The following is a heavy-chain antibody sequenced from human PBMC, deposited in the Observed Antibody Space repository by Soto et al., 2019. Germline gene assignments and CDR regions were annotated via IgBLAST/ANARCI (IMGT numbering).Heavy chain of an antibody. D-gene: IGHD4-17*01. CDR2: IIPILGIA. J-gene: IGHJ4*02. Sequence: QVQLVQSGAEVKKPGSSVKVSCKASGGTFSSYTISWVRQAPGQGLEWMGRIIPILGIANYAQKFQGRVTITADKSTSTAYMELSSLRSEDTAVYYCARGSYGDYALYFDYWGQGTLVTVSS. CDR1: GGTFSSYT. V-gene: IGHV1-69*02. CDR3: ARGSYGDYALYFDY.